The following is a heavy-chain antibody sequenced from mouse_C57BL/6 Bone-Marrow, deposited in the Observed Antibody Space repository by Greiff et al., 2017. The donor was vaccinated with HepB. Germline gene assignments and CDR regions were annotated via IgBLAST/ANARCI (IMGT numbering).Heavy chain of an antibody. CDR3: ASTIVTTDAMDY. CDR2: INSDGGST. D-gene: IGHD2-5*01. Sequence: EVQRVESGGGLVQPGESLKLSCESNEYEFPSHDMSWVRKTPEKRLELVAAINSDGGSTYYPDTMERRFIISRDNTKKTLYLQMSSLRSEDTALYYCASTIVTTDAMDYWGQGTSVTVSS. V-gene: IGHV5-2*01. CDR1: EYEFPSHD. J-gene: IGHJ4*01.